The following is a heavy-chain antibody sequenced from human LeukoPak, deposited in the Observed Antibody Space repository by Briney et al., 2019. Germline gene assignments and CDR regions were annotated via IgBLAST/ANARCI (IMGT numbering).Heavy chain of an antibody. J-gene: IGHJ4*02. Sequence: ASVKVSCKASGGTFSSYAISWVRQAPGQGLEWMGWISAYNGNTNYAQKLQGRVTMTTDTSTSTAYMELRSLRSDDTAVYYCARVQLERRLLDYWGQGTLVTVSS. CDR2: ISAYNGNT. CDR1: GGTFSSYA. D-gene: IGHD1-1*01. CDR3: ARVQLERRLLDY. V-gene: IGHV1-18*01.